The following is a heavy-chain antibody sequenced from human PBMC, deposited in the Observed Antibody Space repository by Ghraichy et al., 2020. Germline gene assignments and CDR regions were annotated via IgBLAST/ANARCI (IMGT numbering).Heavy chain of an antibody. V-gene: IGHV3-30-3*01. CDR1: GFTFSSYA. J-gene: IGHJ4*02. Sequence: GALRLSCAASGFTFSSYAMHWVRQAPGKGLEWVAVISYDGSNKYYADSVKGRFTISRDNSKNTLYLQMNSLRAEDTAVYYCATRYSSSWFKPPTSDYWGQGTLVTVSS. D-gene: IGHD6-13*01. CDR2: ISYDGSNK. CDR3: ATRYSSSWFKPPTSDY.